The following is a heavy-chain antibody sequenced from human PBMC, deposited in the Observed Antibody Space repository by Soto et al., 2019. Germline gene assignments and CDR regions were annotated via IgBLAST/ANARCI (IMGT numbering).Heavy chain of an antibody. CDR1: GFTFSSYG. CDR3: ARGYYYGSGTDWFEP. J-gene: IGHJ5*02. Sequence: PGGSLRLSCAASGFTFSSYGMHWVRQAPGKGLEWVAVIWYDGSNKYYADSVKGRFTISRDNSKNTLYLQMNSLRAEDTAVYYCARGYYYGSGTDWFEPWGQGTLVTVSS. CDR2: IWYDGSNK. V-gene: IGHV3-33*01. D-gene: IGHD3-10*01.